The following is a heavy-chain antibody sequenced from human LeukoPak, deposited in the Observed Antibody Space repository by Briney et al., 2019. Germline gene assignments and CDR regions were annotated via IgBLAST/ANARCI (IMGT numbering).Heavy chain of an antibody. J-gene: IGHJ4*02. V-gene: IGHV4-30-4*08. CDR3: AREALLRTGFDY. CDR2: IFYSGST. CDR1: GGSFSGYY. Sequence: TSETLSLTCAVYGGSFSGYYWSWIRQPPGKGLEWIGYIFYSGSTYYNPSLKSRLTISVDTSMNQFSLKLSSVTAADTAVYYCAREALLRTGFDYWGQGTLVTVSS.